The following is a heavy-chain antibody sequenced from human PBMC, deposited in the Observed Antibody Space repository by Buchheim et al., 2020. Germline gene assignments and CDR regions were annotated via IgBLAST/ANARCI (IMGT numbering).Heavy chain of an antibody. CDR2: ISASGDNI. V-gene: IGHV3-23*01. J-gene: IGHJ5*02. CDR1: GFTFSSYA. Sequence: EVQLLESGGGLVQPGGSLRLSCAASGFTFSSYAMTWVRQAPGKGLEWVSAISASGDNIYYPDSVKGRFTISRDNSKNTLYLQMNSLRAEDTAVYYCASKPSGENGFDPWGQGTL. CDR3: ASKPSGENGFDP.